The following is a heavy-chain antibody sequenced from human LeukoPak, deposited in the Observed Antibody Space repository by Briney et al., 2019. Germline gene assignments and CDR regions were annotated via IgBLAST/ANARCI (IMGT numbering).Heavy chain of an antibody. CDR1: GDSSISNNHY. CDR3: ARVGVVGATGWFDP. V-gene: IGHV4-39*07. CDR2: VYYDGST. Sequence: SETLSLTCNVSGDSSISNNHYWGWIRQSPGKGLEWIGSVYYDGSTYYNPSLKSRVTISLDTSKSHFSLKLSSVTAADTAVYYCARVGVVGATGWFDPWGQGTLVTVSS. J-gene: IGHJ5*02. D-gene: IGHD1-26*01.